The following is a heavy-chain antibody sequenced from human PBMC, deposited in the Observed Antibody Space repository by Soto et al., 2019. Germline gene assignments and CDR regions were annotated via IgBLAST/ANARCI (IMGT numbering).Heavy chain of an antibody. Sequence: PXESLRLSCAASGFTFSRDGMSGVRQAPGKGLEWVSLITDNGGSTYYADSVKGRFTISRDNTKNTLFLQMNSLRAEDTAVYYCAKERATTTAFDYWGQGALVTVSS. V-gene: IGHV3-23*01. CDR3: AKERATTTAFDY. CDR1: GFTFSRDG. D-gene: IGHD4-17*01. CDR2: ITDNGGST. J-gene: IGHJ4*02.